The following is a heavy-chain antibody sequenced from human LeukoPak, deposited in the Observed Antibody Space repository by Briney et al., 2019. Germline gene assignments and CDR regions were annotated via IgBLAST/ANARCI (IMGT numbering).Heavy chain of an antibody. Sequence: PGGSLRLSCAASGFTFSSYAMSRVRQAPGKGLEWVSAISGSGGSTYYADSVKGRFTISRDNSKNTLYLQMNSLRAEDTAVYYCAKDDGYSYGYAPFDYWGQGTLVTVSS. CDR3: AKDDGYSYGYAPFDY. CDR2: ISGSGGST. CDR1: GFTFSSYA. D-gene: IGHD5-18*01. V-gene: IGHV3-23*01. J-gene: IGHJ4*02.